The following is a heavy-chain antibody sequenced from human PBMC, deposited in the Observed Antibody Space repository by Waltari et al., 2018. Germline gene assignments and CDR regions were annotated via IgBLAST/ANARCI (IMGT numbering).Heavy chain of an antibody. Sequence: QVQLQESGPGLVKPSETLSLTCTVSGGSISGYYWSWIRQPPGKGLEWIGYSDYNGRNNYKPYLNTRVTISLDTSKTQVSLRLSSVTATDTAVYYCARHRGYGSTWGWFDPWGQGTLVTVSS. CDR3: ARHRGYGSTWGWFDP. D-gene: IGHD6-13*01. CDR2: SDYNGRN. V-gene: IGHV4-59*08. CDR1: GGSISGYY. J-gene: IGHJ5*02.